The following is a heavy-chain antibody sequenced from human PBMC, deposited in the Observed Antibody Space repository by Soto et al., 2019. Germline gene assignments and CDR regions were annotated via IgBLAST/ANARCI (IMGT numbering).Heavy chain of an antibody. CDR3: ARQATANYGDYYFDY. CDR1: GDSISSSAYY. Sequence: TSETLSLTCTVSGDSISSSAYYWGWIRQPPGKGLEWIGSTYYSGTTYYNPSLKSRVIISVNTSKIQFSLNLSSVTAADTAVYYCARQATANYGDYYFDYWGQGTLVTVSS. V-gene: IGHV4-39*01. CDR2: TYYSGTT. J-gene: IGHJ4*02. D-gene: IGHD4-17*01.